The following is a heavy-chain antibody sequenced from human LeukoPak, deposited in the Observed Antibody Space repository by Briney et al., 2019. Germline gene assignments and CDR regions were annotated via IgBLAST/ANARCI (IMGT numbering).Heavy chain of an antibody. J-gene: IGHJ5*02. CDR2: IYTSGST. D-gene: IGHD5-18*01. CDR3: ARDSVDTAMWFDP. Sequence: PSETLSLTCTVSDDSLSSGNYYWSWIRRPAGKGLEWIGRIYTSGSTNYNPSLKSRVTISVDTSKNQFSLKLSSVTAADMAVYYCARDSVDTAMWFDPWGQGTLVTVSS. V-gene: IGHV4-61*02. CDR1: DDSLSSGNYY.